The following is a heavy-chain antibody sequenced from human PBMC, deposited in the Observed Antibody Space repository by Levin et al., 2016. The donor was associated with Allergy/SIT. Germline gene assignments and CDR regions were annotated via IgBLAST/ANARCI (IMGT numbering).Heavy chain of an antibody. CDR3: ARGPNDHGDYFYFYYGMDV. CDR1: GDSISSSYS. J-gene: IGHJ6*02. V-gene: IGHV4-38-2*01. D-gene: IGHD4-17*01. CDR2: IRHSGST. Sequence: SETLSLTCAVSGDSISSSYSWSWVRQPPGEGLEWIGYIRHSGSTSYNPSLTGRVTLSLDTSKNQFSLNLISVTAADTAVYYCARGPNDHGDYFYFYYGMDVWGQGTTVTVSS.